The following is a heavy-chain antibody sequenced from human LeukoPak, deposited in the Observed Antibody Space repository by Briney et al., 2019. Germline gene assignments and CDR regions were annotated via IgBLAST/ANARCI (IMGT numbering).Heavy chain of an antibody. CDR2: ISAYNGNT. CDR1: GYTFTSYG. D-gene: IGHD3-16*01. V-gene: IGHV1-18*01. J-gene: IGHJ4*02. Sequence: ASVKVSCRASGYTFTSYGISWVRQAPGQGLEWMGWISAYNGNTNYAQKLQGRVTMTTDTSTSTAYMGLRSLRSDDTAVYYCARGGQDDVDGNYDYVWESPHDYWGQGTLVTVSS. CDR3: ARGGQDDVDGNYDYVWESPHDY.